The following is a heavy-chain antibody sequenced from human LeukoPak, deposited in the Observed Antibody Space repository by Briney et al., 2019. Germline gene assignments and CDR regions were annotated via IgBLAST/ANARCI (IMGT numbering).Heavy chain of an antibody. J-gene: IGHJ6*02. D-gene: IGHD6-19*01. CDR1: GFSFSSYY. V-gene: IGHV3-7*03. CDR3: TRDLAAVPGPRMDV. Sequence: GGSLRLSCAASGFSFSSYYMSWVRQAPGKGLGWVALINPDGNERYYVDSVKGRFTISRDNARNSLYLQMDSLRDDDTAMYFCTRDLAAVPGPRMDVWGQGTTVTVSS. CDR2: INPDGNER.